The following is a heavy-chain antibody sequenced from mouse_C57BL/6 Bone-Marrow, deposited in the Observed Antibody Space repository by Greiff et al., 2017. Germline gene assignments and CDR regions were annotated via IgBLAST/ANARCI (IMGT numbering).Heavy chain of an antibody. D-gene: IGHD3-1*01. CDR3: ARSGYFLGFAY. CDR1: GYTFTSYW. Sequence: QVQLQQPGAELVMPGASVKLSCKASGYTFTSYWMHWVKQRPGQGLEWIGEIDPSDSYTNYNQKVKGKSTLTVDKSASTAYMQLSSLTSEDSAVYYCARSGYFLGFAYWGQGTLVTVSA. J-gene: IGHJ3*01. CDR2: IDPSDSYT. V-gene: IGHV1-69*01.